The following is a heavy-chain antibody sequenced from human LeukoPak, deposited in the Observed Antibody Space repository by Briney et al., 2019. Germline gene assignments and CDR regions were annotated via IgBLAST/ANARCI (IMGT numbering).Heavy chain of an antibody. J-gene: IGHJ4*02. V-gene: IGHV5-51*01. D-gene: IGHD2-21*02. CDR2: IYPGDSDT. CDR1: GYSFSSYW. CDR3: ARQDGTAKYFFDY. Sequence: GESLKISCKGSGYSFSSYWIARVRQMPGKGLEWMGVIYPGDSDTRYSPSFQGQVTISADKSISTAYLQWSGLKASDTAMYYCARQDGTAKYFFDYWGQGTLVTVSS.